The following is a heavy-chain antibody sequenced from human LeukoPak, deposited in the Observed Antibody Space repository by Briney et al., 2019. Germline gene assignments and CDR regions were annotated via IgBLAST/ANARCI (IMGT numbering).Heavy chain of an antibody. J-gene: IGHJ4*02. V-gene: IGHV4-61*02. Sequence: SETLSLTCTVSGGSISSGSYYWSWIRQPAGKGLEWIGRIYTSGSTNYNPSPKSRVTISVDTSKNPFSLKLSSVTAADTAVYYCAREGYYGSGSYPDYWGQGTLVTVSS. CDR1: GGSISSGSYY. D-gene: IGHD3-10*01. CDR3: AREGYYGSGSYPDY. CDR2: IYTSGST.